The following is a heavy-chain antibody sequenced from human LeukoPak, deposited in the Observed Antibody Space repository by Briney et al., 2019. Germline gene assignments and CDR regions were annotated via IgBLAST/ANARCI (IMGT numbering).Heavy chain of an antibody. Sequence: GGSLRLSCAASGFTFDDYAMHWVRQAPGKGLEWVSGISWNSGSIGYADSVKGRFTISRDNAKNSLYLQMNSLRAEDTAVYYCARGWNSDYFDYWGQGTLVTVSS. CDR1: GFTFDDYA. D-gene: IGHD1-7*01. CDR3: ARGWNSDYFDY. CDR2: ISWNSGSI. J-gene: IGHJ4*02. V-gene: IGHV3-9*01.